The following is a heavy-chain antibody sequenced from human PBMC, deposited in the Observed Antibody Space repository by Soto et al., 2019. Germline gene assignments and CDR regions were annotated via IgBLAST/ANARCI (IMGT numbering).Heavy chain of an antibody. V-gene: IGHV4-59*01. CDR1: GGSITSYS. CDR3: ARGTQGGYCSGGGCYSENDS. Sequence: QVQLQESGPGLVKPSETLSLTCTVSGGSITSYSWSWIRQPPGKGLEWIGHIYYSGSTNHNPSLKSRATISVDTSKIPFSLKRSAVTAADTAVYYWARGTQGGYCSGGGCYSENDSWGQGTLVTVSS. D-gene: IGHD2-15*01. J-gene: IGHJ5*02. CDR2: IYYSGST.